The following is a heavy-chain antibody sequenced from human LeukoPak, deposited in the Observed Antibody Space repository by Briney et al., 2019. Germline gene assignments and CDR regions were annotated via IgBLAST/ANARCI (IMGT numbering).Heavy chain of an antibody. J-gene: IGHJ4*02. CDR3: VKDRYVARGDYLDF. Sequence: GGSLRLSCVASGFTFNNYYMTWVRQAPGKGLEWVSTIGGSDGSTYYADSVKGRFTISRDNAKNTQSLQMSSLRTEDTAIYYCVKDRYVARGDYLDFWGQGTLDTVSS. CDR2: IGGSDGST. V-gene: IGHV3-23*01. CDR1: GFTFNNYY. D-gene: IGHD3-10*01.